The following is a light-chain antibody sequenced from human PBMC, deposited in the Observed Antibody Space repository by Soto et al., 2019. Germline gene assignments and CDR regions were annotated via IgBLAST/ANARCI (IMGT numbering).Light chain of an antibody. V-gene: IGLV2-11*01. Sequence: QSALTQPRSVSGSPGQSVTISCTGTSSDVGGYNYVSWYQQHPGKAPKLMIYDVSKRPSGVPDRFSGSKSGNTASLTISGLHAEDEADYYCCSYAGSYIYVFGTGTKLTVL. CDR1: SSDVGGYNY. CDR2: DVS. CDR3: CSYAGSYIYV. J-gene: IGLJ1*01.